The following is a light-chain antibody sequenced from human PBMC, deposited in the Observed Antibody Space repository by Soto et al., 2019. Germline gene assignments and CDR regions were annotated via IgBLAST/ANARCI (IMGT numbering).Light chain of an antibody. J-gene: IGKJ3*01. CDR1: QIINTW. Sequence: DIQMTQSPSSLFASVGDRVTITCRASQIINTWLAWYQQRPGKAPKLLIYRASNLVNGVPSRFSGSGSGTEFTLTITSLQPDDFSLYYCQHHEPYSGTFGPGTKVYL. CDR3: QHHEPYSGT. V-gene: IGKV1-5*03. CDR2: RAS.